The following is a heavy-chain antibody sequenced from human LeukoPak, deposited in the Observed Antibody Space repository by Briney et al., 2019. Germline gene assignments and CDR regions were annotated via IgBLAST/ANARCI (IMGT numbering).Heavy chain of an antibody. CDR3: ANEYSKGDI. CDR2: ISGSGGNT. J-gene: IGHJ3*02. Sequence: GGSLRLSCAASGFTFSSYVMSWVRQAPGKGLEWVSAISGSGGNTYYADSVKGRFTISRDNSKNTLYLQMNSLRAEDAAVYYCANEYSKGDIWGQGTMVTVSS. V-gene: IGHV3-23*01. CDR1: GFTFSSYV. D-gene: IGHD4-11*01.